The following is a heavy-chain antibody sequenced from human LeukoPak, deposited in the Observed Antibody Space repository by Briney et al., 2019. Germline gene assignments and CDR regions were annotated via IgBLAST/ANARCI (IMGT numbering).Heavy chain of an antibody. Sequence: GGSLRLSCAASGWTVSSNYMSWVRQAPGKGLEWVSVIYSGGSTYYADSVKGRFTISRDNSKNTLYLQMNSLRAEDTAVYYCARRLASSVDYWGQGTLVTVSS. CDR3: ARRLASSVDY. D-gene: IGHD6-25*01. J-gene: IGHJ4*02. V-gene: IGHV3-53*01. CDR1: GWTVSSNY. CDR2: IYSGGST.